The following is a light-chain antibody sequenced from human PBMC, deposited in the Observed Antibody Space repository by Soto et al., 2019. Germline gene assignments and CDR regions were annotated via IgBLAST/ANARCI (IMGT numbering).Light chain of an antibody. CDR1: QSVSSNY. CDR2: GAS. V-gene: IGKV3-20*01. CDR3: QHYGSSPQYT. Sequence: EIVLTQSPGTLSLSPGERATLSCRASQSVSSNYLAWYQQKPGQAPRLLIYGASSRATGIPDRFSGSGSGTDSTLTISRLEPEDFAVYYCQHYGSSPQYTFGQGTKLEIK. J-gene: IGKJ2*01.